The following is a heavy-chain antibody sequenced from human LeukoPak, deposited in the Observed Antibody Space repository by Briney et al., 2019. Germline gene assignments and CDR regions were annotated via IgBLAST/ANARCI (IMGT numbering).Heavy chain of an antibody. Sequence: GGSLRLSCAAPGFTFSSYSMNWVRQAPGKGLEWVSSISSSSSYIYYADSVKGRFTISRDNAKNSLYLQMNSLRAEDTAVYYCARDCTNGVCYNWFDPWGQGTRVTVSS. CDR2: ISSSSSYI. CDR1: GFTFSSYS. D-gene: IGHD2-8*01. V-gene: IGHV3-21*01. CDR3: ARDCTNGVCYNWFDP. J-gene: IGHJ5*02.